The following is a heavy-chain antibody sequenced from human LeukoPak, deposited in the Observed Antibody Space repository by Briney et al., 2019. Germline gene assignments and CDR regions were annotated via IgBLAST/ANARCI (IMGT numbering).Heavy chain of an antibody. D-gene: IGHD6-19*01. J-gene: IGHJ5*02. V-gene: IGHV3-23*01. CDR2: IHYIRDGP. Sequence: IHYIRDGPYYADSVEGRFTISRDDSKNTVYLQMNSLRVEDTAIYYCARCVTGWPNWFAPWGQGTLVTVSS. CDR3: ARCVTGWPNWFAP.